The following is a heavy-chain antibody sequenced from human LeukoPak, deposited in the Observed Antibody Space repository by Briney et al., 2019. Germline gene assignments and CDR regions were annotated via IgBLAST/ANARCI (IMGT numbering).Heavy chain of an antibody. V-gene: IGHV4-59*08. CDR2: IYYSGST. Sequence: TSETLSLTCTVSGGSISSYYWSWIRQPPGKGLEWLGYIYYSGSTNYNPSLKSRVAISVDTSKNQFSLKLSSVTAADTAVYYCARHRIEGAFLSAGEADYWGQGTLVTVSS. J-gene: IGHJ4*02. CDR1: GGSISSYY. D-gene: IGHD7-27*01. CDR3: ARHRIEGAFLSAGEADY.